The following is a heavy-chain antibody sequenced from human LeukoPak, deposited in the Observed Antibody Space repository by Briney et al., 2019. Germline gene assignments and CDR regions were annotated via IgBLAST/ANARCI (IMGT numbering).Heavy chain of an antibody. V-gene: IGHV4-4*07. CDR2: IYTSGST. Sequence: PSETLSLTCTVSGGSISSYYWSWIRQPAGKGLEWIGRIYTSGSTNYNPSLKSRVTMSVDTSKNQFSLKLSSVTAADTAVYYCASNSIYGSGSYYSMPDYWGQGTLVTVSS. CDR3: ASNSIYGSGSYYSMPDY. CDR1: GGSISSYY. D-gene: IGHD3-10*01. J-gene: IGHJ4*02.